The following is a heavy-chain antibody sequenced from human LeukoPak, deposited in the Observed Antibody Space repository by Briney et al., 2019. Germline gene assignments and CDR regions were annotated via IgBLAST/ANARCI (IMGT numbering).Heavy chain of an antibody. J-gene: IGHJ4*02. CDR3: AREQSGWLFDY. CDR1: GFTVSGNY. CDR2: IYSDDTT. D-gene: IGHD5-12*01. V-gene: IGHV3-53*01. Sequence: GGSLRLSCAVSGFTVSGNYMSWIRQAPGKGLEWVSLIYSDDTTLYADSVKGRFTISRDNAKNTLYLQMNSLRAEDTAVYYCAREQSGWLFDYWGQGTLVTVSS.